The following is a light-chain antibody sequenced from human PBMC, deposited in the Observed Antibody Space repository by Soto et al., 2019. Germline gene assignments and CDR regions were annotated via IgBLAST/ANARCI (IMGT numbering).Light chain of an antibody. Sequence: DIQMTQSPSSLSASVGDRVTITCRASQSISTYLRWYQQKPGKAPNLLIYKASSLEGGVPSRISGGGSATDFTLTISTLQPEDCATNYCEQRYSTPQVSFGGGTKVEIK. CDR1: QSISTY. J-gene: IGKJ4*01. V-gene: IGKV1-39*01. CDR3: EQRYSTPQVS. CDR2: KAS.